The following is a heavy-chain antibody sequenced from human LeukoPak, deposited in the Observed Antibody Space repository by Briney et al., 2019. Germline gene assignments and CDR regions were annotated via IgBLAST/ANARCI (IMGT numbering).Heavy chain of an antibody. CDR2: IYTSGST. CDR3: ARGEDSSGWGPYYFDY. Sequence: SQTLSLTCTVSGGSISSGNYYWSWIRQPAGKGLEWIGRIYTSGSTNYNPSLKSRVTMSVDTSKNQFSLKLSSVTAADTAVYYCARGEDSSGWGPYYFDYWGQGTLVTVSS. J-gene: IGHJ4*02. CDR1: GGSISSGNYY. V-gene: IGHV4-61*02. D-gene: IGHD6-19*01.